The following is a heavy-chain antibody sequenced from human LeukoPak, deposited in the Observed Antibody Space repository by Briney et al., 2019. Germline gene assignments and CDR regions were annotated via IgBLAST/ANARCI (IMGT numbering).Heavy chain of an antibody. Sequence: SETLSLTCAVYGGSFSGYYWSWIRQPPGKGLEWIGEINRSGSTNYNPSLKSRVTISVDTSKNQFSLKLSSVTAADTAVYYCARARDTAMVPTAPDYWGQGTLVTVSS. CDR3: ARARDTAMVPTAPDY. CDR2: INRSGST. V-gene: IGHV4-34*01. D-gene: IGHD5-18*01. J-gene: IGHJ4*02. CDR1: GGSFSGYY.